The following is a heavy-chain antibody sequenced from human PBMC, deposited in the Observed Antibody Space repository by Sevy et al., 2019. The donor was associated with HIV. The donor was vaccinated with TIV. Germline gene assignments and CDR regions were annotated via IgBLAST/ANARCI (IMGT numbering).Heavy chain of an antibody. CDR1: GFILSDYY. CDR2: ISDSDDSI. V-gene: IGHV3-11*01. Sequence: GGSLRLSCAASGFILSDYYMSWIRQAPGKGLEWLSYISDSDDSIYYADSVKGRFTISWDKTKNSLYLQMNSLRAEDTAVDYCARDHVKDGDLGDYYYFAMDVWGQGTTVTVSS. J-gene: IGHJ6*02. D-gene: IGHD4-17*01. CDR3: ARDHVKDGDLGDYYYFAMDV.